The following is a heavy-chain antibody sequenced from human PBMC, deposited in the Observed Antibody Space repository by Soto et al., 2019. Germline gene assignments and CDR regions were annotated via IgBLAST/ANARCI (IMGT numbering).Heavy chain of an antibody. J-gene: IGHJ4*02. V-gene: IGHV1-46*01. CDR1: GYSFTSYY. CDR2: LNPVGGGA. CDR3: ARGYSRQPREY. D-gene: IGHD5-12*01. Sequence: ASVKVSCKASGYSFTSYYLHWVRQAPGQGLEWMGVLNPVGGGATYAQKFQGRVTMTRDTSTPTVYMELSSLRSEDTAMYYCARGYSRQPREYWGQGTLVTVS.